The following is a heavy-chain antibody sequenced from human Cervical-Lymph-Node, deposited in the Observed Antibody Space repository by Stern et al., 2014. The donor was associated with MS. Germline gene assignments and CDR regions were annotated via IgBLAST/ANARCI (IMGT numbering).Heavy chain of an antibody. CDR1: GFSLSNSGVG. D-gene: IGHD1-1*01. CDR2: IYWDDDK. V-gene: IGHV2-5*02. J-gene: IGHJ4*02. Sequence: ESGPTLVKPTQTLTLTCTFSGFSLSNSGVGVGWIRQPPGKALEWLALIYWDDDKRYSPSLESRLTITKDTSKNLVFLTMTNMDPVDTATYYCAHLTTATALDYWGQGTLVTVSS. CDR3: AHLTTATALDY.